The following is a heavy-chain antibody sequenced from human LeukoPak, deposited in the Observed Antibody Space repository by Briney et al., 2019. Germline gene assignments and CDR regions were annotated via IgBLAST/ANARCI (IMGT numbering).Heavy chain of an antibody. CDR3: ARERAWHDAFDI. CDR1: GFTFNNYW. J-gene: IGHJ3*02. Sequence: QAGGSLRLSCAASGFTFNNYWMSWVRQAPGKGXXXVANIKQDGSEKYYVDSVKGRFTISRDNAKNSLHLQMNSLRAEDTAVYYCARERAWHDAFDIWGQGTSVTVSS. CDR2: IKQDGSEK. V-gene: IGHV3-7*01.